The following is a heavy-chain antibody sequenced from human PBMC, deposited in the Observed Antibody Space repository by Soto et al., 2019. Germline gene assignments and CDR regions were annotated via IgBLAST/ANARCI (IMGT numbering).Heavy chain of an antibody. CDR3: AINADV. CDR2: VFNSGST. Sequence: PSETLSLTCTISDASISGHFWSWIRQRPGQGLEWIAYVFNSGSTYNPSLKSRVTISVDTSKNQLSLELRSVIAADSAIYYCAINADVWGQGTTVT. J-gene: IGHJ6*02. CDR1: DASISGHF. V-gene: IGHV4-59*08.